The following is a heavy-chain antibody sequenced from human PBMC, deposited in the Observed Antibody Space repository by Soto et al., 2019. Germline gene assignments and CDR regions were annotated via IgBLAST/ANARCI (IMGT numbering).Heavy chain of an antibody. CDR2: ISSSSSTI. V-gene: IGHV3-48*02. Sequence: GGSLRLSCAASGFTFSSYDMNWVRQAPGKGLEWVSYISSSSSTIYYADSVKGRITVSRDNAKNSLYLQMNNLRDEDTAVYYCARGIAVAGRLFDYWGQGTLVTVSS. J-gene: IGHJ4*02. CDR1: GFTFSSYD. D-gene: IGHD6-19*01. CDR3: ARGIAVAGRLFDY.